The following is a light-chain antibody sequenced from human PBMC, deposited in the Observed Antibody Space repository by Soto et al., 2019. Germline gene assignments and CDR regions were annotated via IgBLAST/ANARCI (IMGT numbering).Light chain of an antibody. CDR1: QSVSSSY. Sequence: EIVLTQSPGTLSLSPGERATLSCRASQSVSSSYLAWYQQKPGQAPRLLIYGALNRATGIPDRFSASGSGTDFTLTISSLEPEDFAMYYCQQYGSSPPYTFGQGTKLEIK. J-gene: IGKJ2*01. CDR3: QQYGSSPPYT. CDR2: GAL. V-gene: IGKV3-20*01.